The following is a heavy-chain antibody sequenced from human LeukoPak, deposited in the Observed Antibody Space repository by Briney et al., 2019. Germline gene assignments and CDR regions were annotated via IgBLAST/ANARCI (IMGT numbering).Heavy chain of an antibody. Sequence: ASVKVSCNASGYTFTSYDINWVRQPTGQGLEWMGWMNPNSGNTGYAQKFQGRVTMTRNTSISTAYMELSSLRSEDTAVYYCARGGYDFWSGPNNWFDPWGQGTLVTVSS. D-gene: IGHD3-3*01. CDR1: GYTFTSYD. V-gene: IGHV1-8*01. J-gene: IGHJ5*02. CDR2: MNPNSGNT. CDR3: ARGGYDFWSGPNNWFDP.